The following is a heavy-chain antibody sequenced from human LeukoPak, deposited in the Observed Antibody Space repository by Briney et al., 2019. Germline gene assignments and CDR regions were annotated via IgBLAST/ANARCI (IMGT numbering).Heavy chain of an antibody. Sequence: GGSLRLSCAASGFTLSSYGMRWVRQAPGKGLEWVSFIRFDGGDESYADSVKGRFTISRDNSRDTMDLHMRSVRAEDTAVYYCAKGDNFGRDYWGQGTLVIVSS. CDR3: AKGDNFGRDY. J-gene: IGHJ4*02. CDR2: IRFDGGDE. D-gene: IGHD3/OR15-3a*01. CDR1: GFTLSSYG. V-gene: IGHV3-30*02.